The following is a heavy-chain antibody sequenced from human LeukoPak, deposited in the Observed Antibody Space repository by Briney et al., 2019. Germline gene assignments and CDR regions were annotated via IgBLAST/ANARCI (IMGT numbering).Heavy chain of an antibody. D-gene: IGHD1-26*01. J-gene: IGHJ4*02. V-gene: IGHV3-30-3*01. CDR2: ISYDGSNK. CDR1: GFTFSSYA. Sequence: GGSLRLSCAASGFTFSSYAMHWVRQAPGKGLEWVAVISYDGSNKYYADSVKGRFTISRDNSKNTLYLQMNSLRAEDTAVYYCAKEPVGATFDYWGQGTLVTVSS. CDR3: AKEPVGATFDY.